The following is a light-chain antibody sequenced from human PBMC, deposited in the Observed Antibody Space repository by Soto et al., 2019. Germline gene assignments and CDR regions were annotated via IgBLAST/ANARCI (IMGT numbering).Light chain of an antibody. V-gene: IGKV3-11*01. CDR3: QQRSNSFT. CDR1: QSVSSY. CDR2: DAS. J-gene: IGKJ3*01. Sequence: EIVLTQSPATLSLSPGERVTLSCRASQSVSSYLAWYQQKPGQAPRLLIYDASNRATGIPARFSGSGSGTDFTLTSSSLEPEDFAVYYCQQRSNSFTFGPGTKVDIK.